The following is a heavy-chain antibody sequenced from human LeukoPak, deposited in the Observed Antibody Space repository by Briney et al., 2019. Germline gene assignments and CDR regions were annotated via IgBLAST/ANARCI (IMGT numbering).Heavy chain of an antibody. CDR2: IRINGSSL. CDR3: AREPRDSSSSIDY. J-gene: IGHJ4*02. V-gene: IGHV3-48*03. CDR1: GLTFSRYE. Sequence: GGSLRLSCAASGLTFSRYEMNWVRQAPGKGREWVSYIRINGSSLYCADSVKGRFTISRDNAKNSLYLQINSLRAEDTAVYYCAREPRDSSSSIDYWGQGTLVTVSS. D-gene: IGHD6-13*01.